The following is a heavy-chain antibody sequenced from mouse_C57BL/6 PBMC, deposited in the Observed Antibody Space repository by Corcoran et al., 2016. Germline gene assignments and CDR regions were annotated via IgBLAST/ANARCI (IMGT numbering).Heavy chain of an antibody. CDR3: ARRDRPGLLDY. CDR1: GYTFTDYY. Sequence: EVQLQQSGPVLVKPGASVKMSCKASGYTFTDYYMNWVKQSHGKSLEWIGVINPYNGGTSYNQKFKGKATLTVDKSSSTAYMELNSLTSEDSAVYYCARRDRPGLLDYWGQGTTLTVSS. D-gene: IGHD3-1*01. J-gene: IGHJ2*01. V-gene: IGHV1-19*01. CDR2: INPYNGGT.